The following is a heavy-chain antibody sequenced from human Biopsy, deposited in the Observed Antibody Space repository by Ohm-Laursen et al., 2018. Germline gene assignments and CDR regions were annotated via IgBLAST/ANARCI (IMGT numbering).Heavy chain of an antibody. CDR2: VYYTGST. V-gene: IGHV4-59*01. CDR3: ARDRGYYSDRTVPGYFDL. J-gene: IGHJ2*01. Sequence: SQTLSLTCTVFGDSISSYYWSWIRQPPGKGLQWIGYVYYTGSTDYNPSLQSRVTISVDTSKNHFSLRLRSVTPADTAIYYCARDRGYYSDRTVPGYFDLWGRGTLVTVSS. CDR1: GDSISSYY. D-gene: IGHD3-22*01.